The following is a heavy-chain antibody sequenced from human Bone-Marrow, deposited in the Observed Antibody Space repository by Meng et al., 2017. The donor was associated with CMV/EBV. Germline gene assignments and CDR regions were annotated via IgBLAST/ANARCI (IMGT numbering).Heavy chain of an antibody. CDR3: ARSYDSSGWGWFDP. CDR1: GFTFSSYS. Sequence: GGSLRLSCAASGFTFSSYSMNWVRQAPGKGLEWVSSISSSSSYIYYADSVKGRFTISRDNAKNSLYLQMNSLRTEDTALYYCARSYDSSGWGWFDPWGQGTLVTVSS. V-gene: IGHV3-21*04. J-gene: IGHJ5*02. CDR2: ISSSSSYI. D-gene: IGHD3-22*01.